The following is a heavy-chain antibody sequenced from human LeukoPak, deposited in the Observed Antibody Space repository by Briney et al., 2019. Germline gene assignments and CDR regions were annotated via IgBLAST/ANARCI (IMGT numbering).Heavy chain of an antibody. V-gene: IGHV3-21*01. CDR1: GFTFSSYA. CDR2: ISSSSYI. D-gene: IGHD6-6*01. CDR3: ARQHEYSSSTYYYYYMDV. J-gene: IGHJ6*03. Sequence: GGSLRLSCAASGFTFSSYAMSWVRQAPGKGLEWVSSISSSSYIYYADSVKGRFTISRDNAKNSLYLQMNSLRAEDTAVYYCARQHEYSSSTYYYYYMDVWGKGTTVTVSS.